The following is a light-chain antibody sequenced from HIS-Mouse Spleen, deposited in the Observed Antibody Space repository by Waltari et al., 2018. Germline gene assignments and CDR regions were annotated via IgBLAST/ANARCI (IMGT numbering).Light chain of an antibody. J-gene: IGLJ3*02. CDR1: SSNIGSHT. Sequence: QSVLTQPPSASGTPGQRVTISCSGSSSNIGSHTENWYQQPPGTAPKLLIYSNNQRPSGVPDRFSGSKSGTSASLAISGLQSEDEADYYCAAWDDSLNGWVFGGGTKLTVL. V-gene: IGLV1-44*01. CDR3: AAWDDSLNGWV. CDR2: SNN.